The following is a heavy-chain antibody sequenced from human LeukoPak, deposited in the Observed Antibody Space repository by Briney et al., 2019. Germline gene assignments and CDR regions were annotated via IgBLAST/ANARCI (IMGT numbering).Heavy chain of an antibody. Sequence: GGSLRLSCAAPGFTFSSYGMHWVRQAPGKGLEWVAFIRYDGSNKYYADSVKGRFTISRDNSKNTLYLQMNSLRAEDTAVYYCAESSIWFGEWGYFDYWGQGTLVTVSS. CDR1: GFTFSSYG. D-gene: IGHD3-10*01. V-gene: IGHV3-30*02. J-gene: IGHJ4*02. CDR3: AESSIWFGEWGYFDY. CDR2: IRYDGSNK.